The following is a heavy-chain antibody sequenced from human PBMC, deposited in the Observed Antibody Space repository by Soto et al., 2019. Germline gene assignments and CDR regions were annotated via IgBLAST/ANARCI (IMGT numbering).Heavy chain of an antibody. CDR2: FYYTGST. CDR1: GGSVSSEHYY. J-gene: IGHJ4*02. CDR3: AGGTDGKKVAD. D-gene: IGHD5-12*01. Sequence: SETLSLTCTASGGSVSSEHYYWNWIRQPPGKGLEWIGYFYYTGSTNYNPSLESRLTMSVDMSKNHFSLKLSSVTAADTAVYYCAGGTDGKKVADWGQGTLVTVSS. V-gene: IGHV4-61*03.